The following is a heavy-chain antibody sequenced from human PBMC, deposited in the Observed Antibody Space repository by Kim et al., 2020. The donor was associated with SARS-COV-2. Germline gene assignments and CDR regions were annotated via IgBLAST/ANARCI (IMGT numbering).Heavy chain of an antibody. Sequence: GGSLRLSCAASGFTFSSYSMNWVRQAPGKGLEWVSSISSSSSYIYYADSVKGRFTISRDNAKNSLYLQMNSLRAEDTAVYYCARVPDIVVVVADYWGQGTLVTVSS. CDR2: ISSSSSYI. CDR3: ARVPDIVVVVADY. V-gene: IGHV3-21*01. D-gene: IGHD2-15*01. J-gene: IGHJ4*02. CDR1: GFTFSSYS.